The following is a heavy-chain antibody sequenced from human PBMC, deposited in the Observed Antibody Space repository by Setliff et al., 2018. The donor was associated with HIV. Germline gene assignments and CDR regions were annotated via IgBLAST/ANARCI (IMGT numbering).Heavy chain of an antibody. Sequence: PSETLSLTCTVSGGSISSYYWAWIRQPPGKGLEWIGSLYYGGDTRHTYYKPSLENRVIISVDTSKNHFSLKLTSVPAADTAVYYCARRIDNSGSFPDKNWFDTWGQGSLVTVSS. CDR2: LYYGGDTRHT. V-gene: IGHV4-39*02. CDR1: GGSISSYY. D-gene: IGHD3-10*01. CDR3: ARRIDNSGSFPDKNWFDT. J-gene: IGHJ5*02.